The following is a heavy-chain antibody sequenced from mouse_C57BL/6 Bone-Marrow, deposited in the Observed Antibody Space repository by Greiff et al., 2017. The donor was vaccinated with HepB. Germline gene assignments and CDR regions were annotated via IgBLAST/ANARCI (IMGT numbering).Heavy chain of an antibody. Sequence: DVKLQESGPVLVKPGASVKMSCKASGYTFTDYYMNWVKQSHGKSLEWIGVINPYNGGTSYNQKFKGKATLTVDKSSSTAYMELNSLTSEDSAVYYCARGGDYFDYWGQGTTLTVSS. CDR2: INPYNGGT. CDR3: ARGGDYFDY. CDR1: GYTFTDYY. J-gene: IGHJ2*01. V-gene: IGHV1-19*01.